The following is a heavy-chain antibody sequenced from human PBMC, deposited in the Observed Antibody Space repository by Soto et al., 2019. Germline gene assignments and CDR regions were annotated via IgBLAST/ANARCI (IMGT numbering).Heavy chain of an antibody. CDR1: GFTFSSQW. Sequence: EVHLVESGGGLVQPGGSLRLSCAASGFTFSSQWMSWVRQTPGKGLEWVANIKGDGSAKYYVDSVRGRFTISRDNAKNSLYLQMKSLRVEDTAVYYCAISYDSPGGPWGQGTLVTVSS. CDR3: AISYDSPGGP. J-gene: IGHJ5*02. V-gene: IGHV3-7*01. D-gene: IGHD3-3*01. CDR2: IKGDGSAK.